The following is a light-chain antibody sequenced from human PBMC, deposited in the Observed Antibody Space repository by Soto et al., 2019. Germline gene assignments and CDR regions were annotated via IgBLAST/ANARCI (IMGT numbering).Light chain of an antibody. Sequence: PGERASLSCRASRSFASSYLAWYQQKPGQAPRLLIYAASKRATGIPDRFSGSGSGTDFTLTINRLDPEDSAVYYCQQYNKWPITFGQGTRLEIK. J-gene: IGKJ5*01. V-gene: IGKV3D-20*02. CDR3: QQYNKWPIT. CDR1: RSFASSY. CDR2: AAS.